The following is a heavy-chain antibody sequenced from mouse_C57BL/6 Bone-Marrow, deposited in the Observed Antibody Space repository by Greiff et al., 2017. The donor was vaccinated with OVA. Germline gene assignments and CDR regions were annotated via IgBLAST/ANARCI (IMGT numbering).Heavy chain of an antibody. CDR1: GYTFTDYN. D-gene: IGHD1-1*01. J-gene: IGHJ1*03. CDR2: INPNNGGT. CDR3: ARREGFTTVVAPYWYFDV. V-gene: IGHV1-18*01. Sequence: VQLQQSGPELVKPGASVKIPCKASGYTFTDYNMDWVKQSHGKSLEWIGDINPNNGGTIYNQKFKGKATLTVDKSSSTAYMELRSLTSEDTAVYYCARREGFTTVVAPYWYFDVWGTGTTVTVSS.